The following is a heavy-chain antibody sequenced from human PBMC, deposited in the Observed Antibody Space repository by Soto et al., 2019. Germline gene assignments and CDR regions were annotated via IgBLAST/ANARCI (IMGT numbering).Heavy chain of an antibody. V-gene: IGHV3-33*01. J-gene: IGHJ6*02. CDR3: ARDCLWFGELTYGMDV. D-gene: IGHD3-10*01. CDR1: GFTFSSYG. CDR2: IWYDGSNK. Sequence: GGSLRLSCAASGFTFSSYGMHWVRQAPGKGLEWVAVIWYDGSNKYYADSVKGRFTISRDNSKNTLYLQMNSLRAEDTAVYYCARDCLWFGELTYGMDVWGQGTTVTVSS.